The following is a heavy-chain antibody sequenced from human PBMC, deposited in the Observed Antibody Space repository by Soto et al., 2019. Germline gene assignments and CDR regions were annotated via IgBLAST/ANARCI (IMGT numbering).Heavy chain of an antibody. CDR2: ISGSGGST. CDR1: GFTFSSYA. V-gene: IGHV3-23*01. Sequence: GGSLRLSCAASGFTFSSYAMSWVRQAPGKGLEWVSAISGSGGSTYYADSVKGRFTISRDNSKNTLYLQMNNLRAEDTAVYYCAKVQAVTATVNWFDPWGQGTLVTVSS. D-gene: IGHD2-21*02. CDR3: AKVQAVTATVNWFDP. J-gene: IGHJ5*02.